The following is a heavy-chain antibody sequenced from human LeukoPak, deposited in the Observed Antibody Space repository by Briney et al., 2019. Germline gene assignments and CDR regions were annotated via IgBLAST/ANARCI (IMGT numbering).Heavy chain of an antibody. CDR2: INPSGGST. CDR3: AREGFPPKISDFWSGLGPYYYYGMDV. Sequence: ASVKVSCEASGYTFTSYYMHWVRQAPGQGLEWMGIINPSGGSTSYAQKFQGRVTMTRDTSTSTVYMELSSLRSEDTAVYYCAREGFPPKISDFWSGLGPYYYYGMDVWGQGTTVTVSS. CDR1: GYTFTSYY. V-gene: IGHV1-46*01. J-gene: IGHJ6*02. D-gene: IGHD3-3*01.